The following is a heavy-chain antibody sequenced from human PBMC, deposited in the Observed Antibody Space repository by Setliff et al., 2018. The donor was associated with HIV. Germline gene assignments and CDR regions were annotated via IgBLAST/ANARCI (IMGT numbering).Heavy chain of an antibody. CDR3: TRGRHYYDILTDYFKEVEYFQY. V-gene: IGHV4-34*01. CDR2: ISHSGST. CDR1: GGSFSGYY. J-gene: IGHJ1*01. D-gene: IGHD3-9*01. Sequence: SETLSLTCAVYGGSFSGYYWTWIRQTPGKGMEWIGEISHSGSTNYNSSLKSRVTISVDTSKNQFSLRLTSVTAADTAVYYCTRGRHYYDILTDYFKEVEYFQYWGQGTLVTVSS.